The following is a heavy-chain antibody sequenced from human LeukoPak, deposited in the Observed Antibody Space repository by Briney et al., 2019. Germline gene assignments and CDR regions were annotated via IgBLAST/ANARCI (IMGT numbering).Heavy chain of an antibody. D-gene: IGHD5-24*01. V-gene: IGHV3-30*18. J-gene: IGHJ4*02. CDR2: ISYDGSNK. Sequence: GGSPRLSCAASGFTFSSYGMHWVRQAPGKGLEWVAVISYDGSNKYYADSVKGRFTISRDNSKNTLYLQMNSLRAEDTAVYYCAKDWGDGYNPFDYWGQGPLVTVSS. CDR1: GFTFSSYG. CDR3: AKDWGDGYNPFDY.